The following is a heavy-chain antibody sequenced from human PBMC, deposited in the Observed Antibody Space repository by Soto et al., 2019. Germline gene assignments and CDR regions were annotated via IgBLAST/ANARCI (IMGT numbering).Heavy chain of an antibody. CDR3: ARGPLVVLNYFES. Sequence: QVQLVQSGTEVKKPGSSVKVSCKASGGTFRNYPINWVRQAPGQGLEWMGSIFPLTDIPDYAQNFQARLKISADKSTSTAYMELSSLTSDDTAMYFRARGPLVVLNYFESWGQGTLVTVSS. CDR1: GGTFRNYP. J-gene: IGHJ4*02. V-gene: IGHV1-69*02. CDR2: IFPLTDIP.